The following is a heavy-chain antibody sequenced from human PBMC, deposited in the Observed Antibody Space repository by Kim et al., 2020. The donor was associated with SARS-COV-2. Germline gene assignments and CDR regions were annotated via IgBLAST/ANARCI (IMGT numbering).Heavy chain of an antibody. CDR2: IRQDGGDK. CDR1: GFTLSNFW. CDR3: TRDNGFQLDY. V-gene: IGHV3-7*03. D-gene: IGHD2-8*01. J-gene: IGHJ4*02. Sequence: GGSLRLSCAASGFTLSNFWMTWVRQAPGKGLEWVANIRQDGGDKNHVDSVKGRFTISRDNAKNSLYLEMNSLRAEDTAVYYCTRDNGFQLDYRGQGALVTVSS.